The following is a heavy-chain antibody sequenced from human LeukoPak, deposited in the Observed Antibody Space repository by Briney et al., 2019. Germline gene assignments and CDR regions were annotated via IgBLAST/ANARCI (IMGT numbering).Heavy chain of an antibody. J-gene: IGHJ4*02. D-gene: IGHD4-17*01. V-gene: IGHV3-74*01. CDR1: GFTFSSYW. CDR3: AKDSTVTDFDY. CDR2: INSDGSST. Sequence: GGSLRLSCAASGFTFSSYWMHWVRQAPGKRLVWVSRINSDGSSTSYADSVKGRFTISRDNSKNTLYLQMNSLRAEDTAVYYCAKDSTVTDFDYWGQGTLVTVSS.